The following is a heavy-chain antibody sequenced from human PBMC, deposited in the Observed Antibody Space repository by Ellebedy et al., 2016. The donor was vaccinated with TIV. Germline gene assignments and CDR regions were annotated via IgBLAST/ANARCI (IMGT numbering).Heavy chain of an antibody. D-gene: IGHD3-16*01. Sequence: PGGSLRLSCAASGFTFSSYWMSWVRQAPGKGLEWVANMKEDGTEKYYVDSVKGRFTITRDNAKKSLYLQMNSLRAEDTAVYYCAKIYITVPWGPWYYDYWGQGTLVTVSS. J-gene: IGHJ4*02. CDR1: GFTFSSYW. CDR2: MKEDGTEK. CDR3: AKIYITVPWGPWYYDY. V-gene: IGHV3-7*03.